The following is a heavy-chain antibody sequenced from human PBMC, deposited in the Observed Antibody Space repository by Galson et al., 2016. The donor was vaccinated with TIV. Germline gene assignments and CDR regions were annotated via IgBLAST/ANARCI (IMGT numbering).Heavy chain of an antibody. CDR3: ARAADTSNNVPFDY. D-gene: IGHD1/OR15-1a*01. V-gene: IGHV1-18*01. J-gene: IGHJ4*02. CDR2: ISPYFGNT. Sequence: SVKVSCKASGYTFTTYGFGWVRQAPGQGLEWMGWISPYFGNTNYAQKFQGRVTLTTETSTSTASMELRGLTSDDTAMYYCARAADTSNNVPFDYWGQGTQVTVSS. CDR1: GYTFTTYG.